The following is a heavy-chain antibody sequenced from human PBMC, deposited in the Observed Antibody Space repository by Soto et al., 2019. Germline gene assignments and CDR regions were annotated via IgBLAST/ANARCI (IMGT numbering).Heavy chain of an antibody. Sequence: PGGSLRLSCAASGFTFSSYGMHWVRQAPGKGLEWVAVISYDGSNKYYADSVKGRFTISRDNSKNTLYLQMNSLRAEDTAVYYCAKAAFQYSGSYLPPYYYYGMHVWGQGTTVTVSS. CDR3: AKAAFQYSGSYLPPYYYYGMHV. V-gene: IGHV3-30*18. CDR2: ISYDGSNK. J-gene: IGHJ6*02. CDR1: GFTFSSYG. D-gene: IGHD1-26*01.